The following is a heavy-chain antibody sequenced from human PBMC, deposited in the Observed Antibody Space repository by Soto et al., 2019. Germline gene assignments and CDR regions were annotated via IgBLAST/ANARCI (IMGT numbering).Heavy chain of an antibody. CDR1: GYSFTSYG. CDR2: ISVYNDNT. V-gene: IGHV1-18*01. J-gene: IGHJ4*02. CDR3: ARDLWQYSGSYCGH. Sequence: ASVKVSCKASGYSFTSYGISWVRQAPGQGLEWMGWISVYNDNTNYAQKLQGRVTMTTDRSTSTAYMELRSLRSDDTAVYYCARDLWQYSGSYCGHWGQGTLVTVSS. D-gene: IGHD1-26*01.